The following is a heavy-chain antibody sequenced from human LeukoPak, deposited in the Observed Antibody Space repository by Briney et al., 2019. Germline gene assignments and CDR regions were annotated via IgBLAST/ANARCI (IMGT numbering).Heavy chain of an antibody. V-gene: IGHV4-38-2*02. CDR1: GYSISSGYY. CDR3: ARVGYYGSGSYYNGVFDY. D-gene: IGHD3-10*01. CDR2: IDHSGST. J-gene: IGHJ4*02. Sequence: PSETLSLTCTVSGYSISSGYYWGWIRQPPGKGLEWIGSIDHSGSTYYNPSLKSRVTISVDTSKNQFSLKLSSVTAADTAVYYCARVGYYGSGSYYNGVFDYWGQGTLVTVSS.